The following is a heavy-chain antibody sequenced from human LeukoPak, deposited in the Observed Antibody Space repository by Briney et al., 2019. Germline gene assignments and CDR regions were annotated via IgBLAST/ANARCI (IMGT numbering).Heavy chain of an antibody. D-gene: IGHD3-22*01. Sequence: ASVKVSCKASGYTFTSYGISWVRQAPGQGLEWMGWISAYNGNTNYAQKLQGRVTMTTDTSTSTAYMELRSLRSDDTAVYYCARDGDYYDSSGYQSSRVYYFDYWGQGTLVTVSS. V-gene: IGHV1-18*01. J-gene: IGHJ4*02. CDR1: GYTFTSYG. CDR2: ISAYNGNT. CDR3: ARDGDYYDSSGYQSSRVYYFDY.